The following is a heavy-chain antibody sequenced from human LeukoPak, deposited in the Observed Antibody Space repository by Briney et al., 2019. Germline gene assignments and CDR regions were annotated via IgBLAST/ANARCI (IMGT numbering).Heavy chain of an antibody. D-gene: IGHD3-10*01. Sequence: SETLSLTCTVSGGSISSGDYYWSWIRQPPGKGLEWIGYIYYSGSTYYNPSLKSRVTISVDTSKSQFSLKLSSVTAADTAVYYCARVGVRGVIITSDYFDYWGQGTLVTVSS. J-gene: IGHJ4*02. CDR3: ARVGVRGVIITSDYFDY. V-gene: IGHV4-30-4*01. CDR2: IYYSGST. CDR1: GGSISSGDYY.